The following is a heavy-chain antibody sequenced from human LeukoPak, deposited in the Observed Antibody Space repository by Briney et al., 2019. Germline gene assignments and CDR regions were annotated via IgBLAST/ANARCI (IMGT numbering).Heavy chain of an antibody. CDR1: GGSISTYY. CDR2: VYYSGIT. J-gene: IGHJ3*02. Sequence: PSETLSLTCTVSGGSISTYYWSWIRQPPGKGLEWIGYVYYSGITNSNPSLTRRVTIEVDTSKNQFSLRLRSVTAADTAVYYCARGASAARPEAFDIWGQGTMVTVSS. CDR3: ARGASAARPEAFDI. D-gene: IGHD6-6*01. V-gene: IGHV4-59*01.